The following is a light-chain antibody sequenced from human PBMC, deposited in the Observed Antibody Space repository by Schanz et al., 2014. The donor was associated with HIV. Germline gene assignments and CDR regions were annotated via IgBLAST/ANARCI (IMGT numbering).Light chain of an antibody. Sequence: DIQMTQSPSSLSAFVGDTVSITCRASQTISISLNWYQQKPGKAPQLLIYDASLLHTGVPSRFSGSGSGTQFTLTITSLLFEDFATYYCQQTYIVTPYTFGQGTKVE. CDR1: QTISIS. V-gene: IGKV1-39*01. CDR3: QQTYIVTPYT. J-gene: IGKJ2*01. CDR2: DAS.